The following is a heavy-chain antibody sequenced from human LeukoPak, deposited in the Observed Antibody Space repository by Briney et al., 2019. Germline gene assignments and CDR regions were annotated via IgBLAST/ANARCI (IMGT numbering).Heavy chain of an antibody. D-gene: IGHD6-13*01. V-gene: IGHV3-48*02. J-gene: IGHJ4*02. Sequence: PGGSLRLSCATSGFTFSSYSMNWVRQAPGKGLDWVSYITSSSSTMYYADSVKGRFTISRDNAKNSLYLQMNSLSDEDTAVYYCARDLGSSWSFDYWGQGTLVTVSS. CDR3: ARDLGSSWSFDY. CDR2: ITSSSSTM. CDR1: GFTFSSYS.